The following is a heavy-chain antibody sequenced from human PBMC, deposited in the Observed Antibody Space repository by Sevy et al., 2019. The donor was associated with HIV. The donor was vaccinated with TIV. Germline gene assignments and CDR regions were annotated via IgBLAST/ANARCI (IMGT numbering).Heavy chain of an antibody. Sequence: ASVKVSCKASAYTFTSYGISWVRQAPGQGLEWMGWISAYNGNTNYAQKLQGRVTMTTDTSTSTAYMELRSLRFDDTAVYYCARDHRGDYYDSSGYYHFLKPDAFDIWGQGTMVTVSS. CDR2: ISAYNGNT. CDR1: AYTFTSYG. V-gene: IGHV1-18*01. J-gene: IGHJ3*02. CDR3: ARDHRGDYYDSSGYYHFLKPDAFDI. D-gene: IGHD3-22*01.